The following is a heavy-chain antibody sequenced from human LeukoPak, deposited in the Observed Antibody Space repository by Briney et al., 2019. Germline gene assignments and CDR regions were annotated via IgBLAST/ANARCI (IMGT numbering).Heavy chain of an antibody. CDR2: IYHDGNT. Sequence: SETLSLTCTVSGYSISSGYYWGWIRQPPGKGLEWIGNIYHDGNTYYNPSLKSRVTISVDTSKNQFSLKLSSVTAADTAVYYCARVKWSYDRHFDYWGQGTLVTVSS. J-gene: IGHJ4*02. D-gene: IGHD1-26*01. CDR1: GYSISSGYY. CDR3: ARVKWSYDRHFDY. V-gene: IGHV4-38-2*02.